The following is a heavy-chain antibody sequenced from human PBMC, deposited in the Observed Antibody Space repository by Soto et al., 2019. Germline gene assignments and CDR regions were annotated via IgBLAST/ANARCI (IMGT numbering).Heavy chain of an antibody. D-gene: IGHD3-22*01. V-gene: IGHV1-18*01. CDR2: ISAYNGNT. J-gene: IGHJ4*02. Sequence: QVRLVQSGAEVKKPGASVKVSCKASGYTFTSYGISWVRQAPGQGLEWMGWISAYNGNTNYAQKLQGRDTMTTDTSTSTAYMGLRSLRSDDTAVYYCATATPYYYDSTEGYWGQGTLVTVSS. CDR1: GYTFTSYG. CDR3: ATATPYYYDSTEGY.